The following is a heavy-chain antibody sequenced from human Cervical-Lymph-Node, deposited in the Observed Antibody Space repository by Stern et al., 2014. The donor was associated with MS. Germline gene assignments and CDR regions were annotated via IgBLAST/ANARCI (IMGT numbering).Heavy chain of an antibody. CDR3: ARLDPAYYFDY. CDR2: IIPLFGTA. CDR1: GGTFSSNA. J-gene: IGHJ4*02. D-gene: IGHD2-2*01. V-gene: IGHV1-69*12. Sequence: VQLVQSGAEVKKPGSSVKVSCKTSGGTFSSNAINWVRQAPGPGLEWMGGIIPLFGTANFAQKFQGRVTITADESTSTAYMELSSLRSEDTAVYYCARLDPAYYFDYWGQGTLVTVSS.